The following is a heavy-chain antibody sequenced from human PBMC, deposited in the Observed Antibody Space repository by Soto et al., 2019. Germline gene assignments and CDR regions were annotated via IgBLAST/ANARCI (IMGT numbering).Heavy chain of an antibody. Sequence: SGPTLVNPTQTLTLTCTFSGFSLGTIGMCVSWIRQPPGKALEWLALIDWDDDKYYSTSLKTRLTISKDTSKNQVVLTMTNMEHVDTATSYCARIRRPAQNYYYYGMDVWGQGTTVTVSS. J-gene: IGHJ6*02. D-gene: IGHD2-2*01. CDR3: ARIRRPAQNYYYYGMDV. CDR1: GFSLGTIGMC. CDR2: IDWDDDK. V-gene: IGHV2-70*01.